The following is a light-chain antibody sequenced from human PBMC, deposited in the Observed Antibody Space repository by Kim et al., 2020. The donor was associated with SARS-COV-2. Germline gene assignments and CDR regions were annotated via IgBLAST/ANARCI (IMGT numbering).Light chain of an antibody. Sequence: QSITISSTGTSSDVGGYKYVSWYQQHPGKAPKLVIYEVDNRPSGVSIRFSGSKSGNTASLTISGLQAEDEADYYCSSYIRGSTNYVFGTGTKVTVL. CDR3: SSYIRGSTNYV. J-gene: IGLJ1*01. V-gene: IGLV2-14*01. CDR2: EVD. CDR1: SSDVGGYKY.